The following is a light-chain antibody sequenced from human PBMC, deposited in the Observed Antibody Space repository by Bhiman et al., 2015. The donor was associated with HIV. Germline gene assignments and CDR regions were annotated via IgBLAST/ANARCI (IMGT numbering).Light chain of an antibody. CDR3: QVWDSSSGHPSYV. J-gene: IGLJ1*01. Sequence: GSVAPGQTASITCSADKLGDKYTCWYQQKPGQSPVLVIYQDSKRPSGIPERFSGSNSGNTATLTISGTQAMDEADYYCQVWDSSSGHPSYVFGTGTKVTVL. CDR1: KLGDKY. V-gene: IGLV3-1*01. CDR2: QDS.